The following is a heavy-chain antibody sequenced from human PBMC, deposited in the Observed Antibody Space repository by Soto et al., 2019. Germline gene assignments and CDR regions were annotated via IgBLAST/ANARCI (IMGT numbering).Heavy chain of an antibody. Sequence: SETLSLSCTVSGGSISNYYWSWVRQPPGKGLECIGYIYYSGSTNYNPSLKSRITISVDTSKNQFSLKLSSVTAADTAVYYCARNYGDYVDYSGQGTLVTVSS. CDR1: GGSISNYY. V-gene: IGHV4-59*08. CDR2: IYYSGST. CDR3: ARNYGDYVDY. D-gene: IGHD4-17*01. J-gene: IGHJ4*02.